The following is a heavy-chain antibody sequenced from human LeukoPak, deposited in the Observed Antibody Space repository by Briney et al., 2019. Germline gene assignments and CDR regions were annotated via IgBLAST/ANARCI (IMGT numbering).Heavy chain of an antibody. Sequence: ASQTLSLTCTVSGGSISSGDYYWSWIRQPPGKGLERIGYIYYSGSTYYNPSLKSRVTMSVDTSKNQFPLKLSSVTAADTAVFYCARDRSGIAADWGQGILVTVS. V-gene: IGHV4-30-4*01. CDR1: GGSISSGDYY. CDR2: IYYSGST. J-gene: IGHJ4*02. CDR3: ARDRSGIAAD. D-gene: IGHD6-25*01.